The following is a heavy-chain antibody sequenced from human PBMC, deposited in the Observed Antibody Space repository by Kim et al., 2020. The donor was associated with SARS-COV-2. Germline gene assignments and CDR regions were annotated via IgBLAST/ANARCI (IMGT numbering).Heavy chain of an antibody. J-gene: IGHJ5*02. V-gene: IGHV1-3*01. Sequence: ASVKVSCKTSGYTFNTYPIHWVRQAPGQRLEWLGWINPGYGHTQYSQKFQGRVTITRDTVASTVYMELSSLRSEDTAVYYCARDRAYYSGSGLAWGDWFDPWGQGTLVTVSS. CDR1: GYTFNTYP. CDR2: INPGYGHT. CDR3: ARDRAYYSGSGLAWGDWFDP. D-gene: IGHD3-10*01.